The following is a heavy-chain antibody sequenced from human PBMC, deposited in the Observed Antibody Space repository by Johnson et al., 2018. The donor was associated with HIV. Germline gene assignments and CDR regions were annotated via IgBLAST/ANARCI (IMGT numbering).Heavy chain of an antibody. D-gene: IGHD1-26*01. CDR2: ISWNSGSI. CDR1: GFTFDDYA. Sequence: EVQLVESGGGLVQPGRSLRLSCAASGFTFDDYAMHWVRQAPGKGLEWVSGISWNSGSIGYADSVKGRFTISRDNAKNSLYLQMNSLRAEDTALYYCAKDILVGAMGGAFDIWGQGTMVTVSS. CDR3: AKDILVGAMGGAFDI. V-gene: IGHV3-9*01. J-gene: IGHJ3*02.